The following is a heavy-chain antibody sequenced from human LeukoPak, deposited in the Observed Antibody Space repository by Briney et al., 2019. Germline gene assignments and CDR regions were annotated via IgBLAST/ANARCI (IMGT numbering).Heavy chain of an antibody. Sequence: PSETLSLTCAVSGGSFSGFYWNWIRLPPGKGLEWIGEINHSGSTNYNPSLKSRVTISVDTPKNQFSLKLSSVTAADTAVYYCARGGARGSGSQTAFDYWGQGTLVTVSS. J-gene: IGHJ4*02. CDR1: GGSFSGFY. CDR2: INHSGST. D-gene: IGHD3-10*01. V-gene: IGHV4-34*01. CDR3: ARGGARGSGSQTAFDY.